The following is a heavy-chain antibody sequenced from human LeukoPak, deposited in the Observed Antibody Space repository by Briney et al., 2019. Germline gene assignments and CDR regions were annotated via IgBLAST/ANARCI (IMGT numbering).Heavy chain of an antibody. D-gene: IGHD3-22*01. Sequence: ASVQFSFNASGYTVPNYYVHWLRPAPGQGLEWVGMINPTGHYTRYTQHFQGRVTMTRDASTNTAYLERDSLASDDTALYYCASFDSSGHYRFVYWGQGTLVTVSA. V-gene: IGHV1-46*01. CDR2: INPTGHYT. CDR1: GYTVPNYY. J-gene: IGHJ4*02. CDR3: ASFDSSGHYRFVY.